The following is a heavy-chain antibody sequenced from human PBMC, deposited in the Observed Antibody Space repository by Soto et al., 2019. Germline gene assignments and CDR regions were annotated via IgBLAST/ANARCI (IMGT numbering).Heavy chain of an antibody. Sequence: QVQLVQSGAEVKKPGSSVKVSCKASGGTFSSYAISWXRXXXXXXXXWMGGIIPIFGTADYAQKFQGRVTITADESTSTAYMELSXLRXXXXXXXXXXXXXXXXXXXXXXXXGQGTLVTVSS. CDR1: GGTFSSYA. CDR2: IIPIFGTA. V-gene: IGHV1-69*01. CDR3: XXXXXXXXXXXXXX. J-gene: IGHJ5*02.